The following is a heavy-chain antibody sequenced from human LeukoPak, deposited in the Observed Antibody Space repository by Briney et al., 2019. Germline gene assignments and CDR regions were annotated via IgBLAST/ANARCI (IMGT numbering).Heavy chain of an antibody. J-gene: IGHJ4*02. CDR3: AVTDCSGGSCYSGLNY. D-gene: IGHD2-15*01. V-gene: IGHV1-46*01. CDR2: INPSGGST. CDR1: GYTFTSYY. Sequence: ASVKVSCKASGYTFTSYYMHWVRQAPGQGLEWMGIINPSGGSTTYAQKFQGRVTMTRDTSISTAYMELSRLRSDDTAVYYCAVTDCSGGSCYSGLNYWGQGTLVTVSS.